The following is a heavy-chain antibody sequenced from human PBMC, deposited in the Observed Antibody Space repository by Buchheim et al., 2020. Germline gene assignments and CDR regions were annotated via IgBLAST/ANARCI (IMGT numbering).Heavy chain of an antibody. Sequence: EVQLVESGGGLIQPGGSLRLSCAASGFTFSSYSMNWVRQAPGKGLEWVSYISTTGSTIYYADSVKGRFTISRDNAKNSLYSQMNSLRDEDTAVYYCARDLYGDYALEYWGQGTL. V-gene: IGHV3-48*02. D-gene: IGHD4-17*01. CDR3: ARDLYGDYALEY. J-gene: IGHJ4*02. CDR1: GFTFSSYS. CDR2: ISTTGSTI.